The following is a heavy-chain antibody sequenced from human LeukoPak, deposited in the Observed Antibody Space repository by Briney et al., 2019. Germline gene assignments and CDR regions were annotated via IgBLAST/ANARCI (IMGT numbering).Heavy chain of an antibody. V-gene: IGHV1-46*01. Sequence: ASVKVSCEASGYTFTSDYMHWVRQAPGQGLEWMGILNPSGGSTSYAQKFQGRVTMTRDTSTSTVYMELSSLRSEDTAVYYCARETTVKFEWLRYFDYWGQGTLVTVSS. CDR2: LNPSGGST. CDR3: ARETTVKFEWLRYFDY. J-gene: IGHJ4*02. CDR1: GYTFTSDY. D-gene: IGHD5-12*01.